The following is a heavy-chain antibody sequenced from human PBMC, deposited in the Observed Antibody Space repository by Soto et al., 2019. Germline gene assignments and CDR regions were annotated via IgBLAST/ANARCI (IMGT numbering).Heavy chain of an antibody. V-gene: IGHV5-51*01. CDR2: IYPGDSDT. D-gene: IGHD1-20*01. J-gene: IGHJ6*02. CDR3: ARHNGITGTTRNYYYYGMDV. Sequence: GESLSISCKGSGYSFTSYWVGWVRQMPGKGLECMGIIYPGDSDTRYSPSFQGQVTISADKSISTAYLQWSSLKASDTAMYYCARHNGITGTTRNYYYYGMDVWGQGTTVTVSS. CDR1: GYSFTSYW.